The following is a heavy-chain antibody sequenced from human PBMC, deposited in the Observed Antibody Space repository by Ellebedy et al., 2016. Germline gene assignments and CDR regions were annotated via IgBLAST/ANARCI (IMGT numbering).Heavy chain of an antibody. CDR3: ARGTASGSYNDY. J-gene: IGHJ4*02. D-gene: IGHD1-26*01. V-gene: IGHV1-69*06. CDR2: IIPIFGTA. Sequence: SVKVSXKASGGTFSSYAISWVRQAPGQGLEWMGGIIPIFGTANYAQKFQGRVTITADKSTSTAYMELSSLRSEDTAVYYCARGTASGSYNDYWGQGTLVTVSS. CDR1: GGTFSSYA.